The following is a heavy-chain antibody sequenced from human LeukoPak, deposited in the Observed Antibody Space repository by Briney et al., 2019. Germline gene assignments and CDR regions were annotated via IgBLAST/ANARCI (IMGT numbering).Heavy chain of an antibody. D-gene: IGHD1-14*01. J-gene: IGHJ5*02. V-gene: IGHV1-18*01. Sequence: ASVKVSCKASGYTFTSYGISWVRHAPGQGLARPGWISAYNGNTNYAQKLQGRVTMTTDTSTSTAYMELRSLRSDDTAVYYCARETRGRTSFWFDPWGQGTLVTVSS. CDR1: GYTFTSYG. CDR2: ISAYNGNT. CDR3: ARETRGRTSFWFDP.